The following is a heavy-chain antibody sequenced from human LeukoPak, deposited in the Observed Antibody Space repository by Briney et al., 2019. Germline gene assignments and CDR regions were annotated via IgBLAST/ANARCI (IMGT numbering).Heavy chain of an antibody. J-gene: IGHJ4*02. D-gene: IGHD5-24*01. V-gene: IGHV1-18*01. CDR3: ASVRDGYNYMFY. Sequence: ASVKVSCKASGYTFTSYGISWVRQAPGQGLEWMGWISAYNGNTNYAQKLQGRVTMTTDTSTSTAYMELRSLRSDDTAVYYCASVRDGYNYMFYWGQGTLVTVSS. CDR2: ISAYNGNT. CDR1: GYTFTSYG.